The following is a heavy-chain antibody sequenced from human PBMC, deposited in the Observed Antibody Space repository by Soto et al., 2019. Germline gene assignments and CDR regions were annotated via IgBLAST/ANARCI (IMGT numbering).Heavy chain of an antibody. CDR2: IIDSGGST. CDR1: GGSIRSSTDY. Sequence: ETLSLTCTVSGGSIRSSTDYWGWVRQAPGKGLEWVSDIIDSGGSTYYADSVKGRFTISRDNSKNTLYLQMNALRTEDTAVYYCARDMGGTFDIWGQATMVTVS. CDR3: ARDMGGTFDI. J-gene: IGHJ3*02. V-gene: IGHV3-53*05. D-gene: IGHD1-26*01.